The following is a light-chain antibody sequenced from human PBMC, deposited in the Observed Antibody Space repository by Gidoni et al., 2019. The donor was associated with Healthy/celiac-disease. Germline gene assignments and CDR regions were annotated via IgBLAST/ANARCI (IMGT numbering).Light chain of an antibody. CDR1: QSVSSSY. CDR2: GAS. V-gene: IGKV3-20*01. CDR3: QQYGSSPPGYT. J-gene: IGKJ2*01. Sequence: EIVLTQSPGTLSLSPGERAPLSCRASQSVSSSYLAWYQQKPGQAPRLLIYGASSRATGIPDRFSGSGSGTDFTLTISRLEPEDFAVYYCQQYGSSPPGYTFXXXTKLEIK.